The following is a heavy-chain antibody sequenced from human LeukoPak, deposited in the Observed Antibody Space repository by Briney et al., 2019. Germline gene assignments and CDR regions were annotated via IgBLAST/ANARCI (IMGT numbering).Heavy chain of an antibody. V-gene: IGHV3-23*01. CDR3: AKAGGNSFFDY. CDR1: GVTFSSYA. CDR2: INPGGGST. Sequence: GGSLRLSCAASGVTFSSYAKNWVRQGPGKGLEWVSAINPGGGSTYYADSVKGRFTISRDNSKNTLYLQMNSLRAEDTAVYYCAKAGGNSFFDYWGQGTLVTVSS. J-gene: IGHJ4*02. D-gene: IGHD1-7*01.